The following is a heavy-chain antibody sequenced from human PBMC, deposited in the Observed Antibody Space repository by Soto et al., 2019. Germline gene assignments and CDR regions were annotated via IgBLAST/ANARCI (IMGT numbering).Heavy chain of an antibody. Sequence: GASVKVSCKASGYTFTGYYMHWVRQAPGQGLEWMGWINPNSGGTNDAEKFQGEMTMTTDTATSTDYMDLRSLRSDDTAVYYCARDGERDTGLNFYYYLHGMDAWGQGTRVTVSS. J-gene: IGHJ6*02. V-gene: IGHV1-2*02. CDR2: INPNSGGT. CDR3: ARDGERDTGLNFYYYLHGMDA. D-gene: IGHD1-1*01. CDR1: GYTFTGYY.